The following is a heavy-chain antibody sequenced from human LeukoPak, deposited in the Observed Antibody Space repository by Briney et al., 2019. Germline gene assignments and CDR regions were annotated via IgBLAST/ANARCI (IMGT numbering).Heavy chain of an antibody. CDR3: ASGIRRIPTLAETDY. CDR1: GFTFSSYS. V-gene: IGHV3-48*01. D-gene: IGHD4-23*01. J-gene: IGHJ4*02. Sequence: GGSLRLSCAASGFTFSSYSMNWVRQAPGKGLEWVSYISSSSSTIYYADSVKGRFTISRDNAKNSLYLQMNSLRAEDTAVYYCASGIRRIPTLAETDYWGQGTLVTVSS. CDR2: ISSSSSTI.